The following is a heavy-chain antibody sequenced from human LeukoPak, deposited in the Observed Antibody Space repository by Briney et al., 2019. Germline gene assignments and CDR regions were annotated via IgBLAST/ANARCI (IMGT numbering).Heavy chain of an antibody. Sequence: ASVKVSCKASGYTFTSYGISWVRQAPGQGLEWTGWISAYNGNTNYAQKLQGRVTMTTDTSTSTAYMELRSLRSDDTAVYYCARIGVARYSSSWTFDYWGQGTLVTVSS. J-gene: IGHJ4*02. CDR3: ARIGVARYSSSWTFDY. V-gene: IGHV1-18*01. D-gene: IGHD6-13*01. CDR1: GYTFTSYG. CDR2: ISAYNGNT.